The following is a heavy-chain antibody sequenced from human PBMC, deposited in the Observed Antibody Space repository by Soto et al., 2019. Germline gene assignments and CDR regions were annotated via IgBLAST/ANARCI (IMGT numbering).Heavy chain of an antibody. Sequence: SETLSLTCTVSGGSIGSDNYYWSWIRHPPGKGLEWIGYIYYSGTTYYNPSLQSRVTISVDTSKNQFSLKLSSVTAADTAVYYCARAPYYGSGTLLFDYWGQGILVTVSS. J-gene: IGHJ4*02. CDR2: IYYSGTT. D-gene: IGHD3-10*01. V-gene: IGHV4-30-4*01. CDR3: ARAPYYGSGTLLFDY. CDR1: GGSIGSDNYY.